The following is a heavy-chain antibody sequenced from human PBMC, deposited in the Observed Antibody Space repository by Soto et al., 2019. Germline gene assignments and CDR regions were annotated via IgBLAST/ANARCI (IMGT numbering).Heavy chain of an antibody. Sequence: PGGSLRLSCAASGFTFDYYAMHGVRQAPGKGLEWVSGISWNSGSKGYADSVKGRFTISRDNAKKSLYLQMSSLRAEDTALYYCAKGGYSYGDYYYGMDVWGQGTTVTVSS. J-gene: IGHJ6*02. V-gene: IGHV3-9*01. CDR3: AKGGYSYGDYYYGMDV. D-gene: IGHD5-18*01. CDR1: GFTFDYYA. CDR2: ISWNSGSK.